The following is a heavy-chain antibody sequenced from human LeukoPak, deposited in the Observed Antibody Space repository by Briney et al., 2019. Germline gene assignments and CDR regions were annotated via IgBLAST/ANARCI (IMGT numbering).Heavy chain of an antibody. CDR3: ARRATLKAYYDFWSGLTQPDY. D-gene: IGHD3-3*01. V-gene: IGHV4-61*02. J-gene: IGHJ4*02. Sequence: PSQTLSLTCTVSGGSVSSGSYFWTWIRQPAGKGLEWIGRSYTSGTTYYNPSLKSRVTISVDTSKNQFSLKLSSVTAADTAVYYCARRATLKAYYDFWSGLTQPDYWGQGTLVTVSS. CDR2: SYTSGTT. CDR1: GGSVSSGSYF.